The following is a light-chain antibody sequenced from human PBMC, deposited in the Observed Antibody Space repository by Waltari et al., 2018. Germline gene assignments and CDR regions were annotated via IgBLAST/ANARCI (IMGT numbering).Light chain of an antibody. J-gene: IGLJ2*01. CDR3: AAWDYSLDGHVL. Sequence: QSVLTQPPSASGTPGQRVTISCSGSNSTVGSNSVTWYQQVPGTAPKLLIYRNNQRPSGVPDRFSGSKSGTSASLAISGLQSEDEADYYCAAWDYSLDGHVLFGGGTKLTVL. CDR1: NSTVGSNS. CDR2: RNN. V-gene: IGLV1-44*01.